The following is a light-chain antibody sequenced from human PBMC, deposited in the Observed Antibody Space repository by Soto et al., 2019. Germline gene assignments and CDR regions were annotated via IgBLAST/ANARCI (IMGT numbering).Light chain of an antibody. V-gene: IGLV2-14*01. CDR2: DVS. J-gene: IGLJ2*01. Sequence: QSALTQPASVYGSPGQSITISCTGTSSDVGAYNYVSWYQQLPGKAPKLMIYDVSNRPSGVSNRFSGSKSGNTASLTISGLQAEDEADYYCSSYTTSNTLGFGGGTKLTVL. CDR3: SSYTTSNTLG. CDR1: SSDVGAYNY.